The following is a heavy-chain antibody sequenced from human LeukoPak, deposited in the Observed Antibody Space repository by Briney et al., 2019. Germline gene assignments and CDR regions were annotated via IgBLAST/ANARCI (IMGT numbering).Heavy chain of an antibody. CDR2: ITNGGNT. Sequence: PGGSLRLSCAASGFTFSSYAMSWVRQAPGKGLEWVSVITNGGNTYYADSVKGRFTIARDNSKNTLFLQMNSLRAEDTAVYYCAKRSRRLTLVRGVPREDVWGQGTTVTVSS. J-gene: IGHJ6*02. V-gene: IGHV3-23*01. CDR3: AKRSRRLTLVRGVPREDV. D-gene: IGHD3-10*01. CDR1: GFTFSSYA.